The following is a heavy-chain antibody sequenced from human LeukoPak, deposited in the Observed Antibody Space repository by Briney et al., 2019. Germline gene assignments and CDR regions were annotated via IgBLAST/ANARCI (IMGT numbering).Heavy chain of an antibody. CDR1: GYTFTSYA. J-gene: IGHJ6*03. CDR2: INAGNGNT. Sequence: ASVKVSCKASGYTFTSYAMHWVRQAPGQRLEWMGWINAGNGNTKYSQKFQGRVTITRNTSTSTAYMELSSLRSEDTAVYYCGGGVVTSSDYYYYYMDVWGKGTTVTVSS. CDR3: GGGVVTSSDYYYYYMDV. D-gene: IGHD3-3*01. V-gene: IGHV1-3*01.